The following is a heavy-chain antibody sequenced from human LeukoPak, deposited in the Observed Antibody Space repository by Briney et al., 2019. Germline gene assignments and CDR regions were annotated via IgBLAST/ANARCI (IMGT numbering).Heavy chain of an antibody. CDR1: GGTFSSYA. CDR2: IIPIFVTT. D-gene: IGHD3-9*01. V-gene: IGHV1-69*01. CDR3: AREIDILTGHFDV. Sequence: GASVKVSCKASGGTFSSYAINWVRQAPGQGLEWMGEIIPIFVTTKFAQKFQARITITADESTSTGYMELTSLRSDDTAMYYCAREIDILTGHFDVWGQGTLVTVSS. J-gene: IGHJ4*02.